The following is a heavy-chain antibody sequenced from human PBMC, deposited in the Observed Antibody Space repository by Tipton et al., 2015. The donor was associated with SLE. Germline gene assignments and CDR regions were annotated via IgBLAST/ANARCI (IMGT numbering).Heavy chain of an antibody. V-gene: IGHV4-34*12. CDR1: GGSLSGYH. Sequence: TLSLTCAVFGGSLSGYHWSWIRQSPGKGLEWIGEMFQNGYTKINPSLKSRISISLDTSKNHFSLNLTSVTAADTAVYYCATVGNYEVFYYYYYMDVWGKGTTITVSS. J-gene: IGHJ6*03. CDR3: ATVGNYEVFYYYYYMDV. CDR2: MFQNGYT. D-gene: IGHD4-11*01.